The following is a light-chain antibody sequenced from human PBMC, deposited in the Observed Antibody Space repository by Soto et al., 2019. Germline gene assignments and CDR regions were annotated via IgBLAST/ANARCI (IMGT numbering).Light chain of an antibody. CDR1: TSNIGSNT. V-gene: IGLV1-44*01. CDR2: SNN. CDR3: AAWDDSLNGYV. J-gene: IGLJ1*01. Sequence: QSVLTQPPSAPGTPGQRVTISCSGSTSNIGSNTVNWYQHLPGTAPKLLIYSNNQRPSGVPDRFSGSKSGTSASLAISGLQSEDEADYYCAAWDDSLNGYVFGTGTKLTVL.